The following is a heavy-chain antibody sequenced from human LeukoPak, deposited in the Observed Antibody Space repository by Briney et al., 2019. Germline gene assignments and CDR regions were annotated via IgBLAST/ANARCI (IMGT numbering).Heavy chain of an antibody. J-gene: IGHJ4*02. V-gene: IGHV3-7*01. CDR1: GFTFNNYA. Sequence: PGGSLRLSCVASGFTFNNYAMSWVRQAPGKGLEWVANIKQDGSEKYYVDSVKGRFTISRDNAKNSLYLQMNSLRAEDTAVYYCARVRFLGKNFDYWGQGTLVTVSS. CDR3: ARVRFLGKNFDY. CDR2: IKQDGSEK. D-gene: IGHD3-3*01.